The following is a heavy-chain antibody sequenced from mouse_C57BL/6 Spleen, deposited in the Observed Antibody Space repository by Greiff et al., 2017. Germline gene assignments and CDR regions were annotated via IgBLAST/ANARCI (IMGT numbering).Heavy chain of an antibody. CDR2: ISSGGSYT. D-gene: IGHD1-1*01. CDR1: GFTFSSYG. J-gene: IGHJ1*03. CDR3: ARAYGSRDWYFDV. V-gene: IGHV5-6*01. Sequence: EVQLQESGGDLVKPGGSLKLSCAASGFTFSSYGMSWVRQTPDKRLEWVATISSGGSYTYYPDSVKGRFTISRDNAKNTLYLQMSSLKSEDTAMYYCARAYGSRDWYFDVWGTGTTVTVSS.